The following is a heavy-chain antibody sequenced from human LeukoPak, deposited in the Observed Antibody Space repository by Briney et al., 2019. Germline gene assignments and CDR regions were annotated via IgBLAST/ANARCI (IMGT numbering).Heavy chain of an antibody. Sequence: GGSLRLSCAASGFTFDDYAMNWVRQVPGRGLEGGSGINWNGRITEYADSVKDRFTISRQNTKNSLYLYMNNLGGEDTALYFCARGSVQLWLRDTYYYMDVWGKGTTVTVSS. J-gene: IGHJ6*03. CDR3: ARGSVQLWLRDTYYYMDV. V-gene: IGHV3-20*04. D-gene: IGHD5-18*01. CDR2: INWNGRIT. CDR1: GFTFDDYA.